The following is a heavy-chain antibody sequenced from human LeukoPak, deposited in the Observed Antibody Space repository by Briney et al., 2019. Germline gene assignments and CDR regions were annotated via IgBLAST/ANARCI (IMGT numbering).Heavy chain of an antibody. CDR3: VREGFYFFVF. CDR1: GFTFTNNF. J-gene: IGHJ4*01. CDR2: IKQDGSET. V-gene: IGHV3-7*01. Sequence: GGSLRLSCAASGFTFTNNFMSWVRQVPGKGLEWVSNIKQDGSETTYADSVRGRFTIFRDNAKDSVYLQMNRLRAEDSATYYCVREGFYFFVFWGQGTLVTVSS.